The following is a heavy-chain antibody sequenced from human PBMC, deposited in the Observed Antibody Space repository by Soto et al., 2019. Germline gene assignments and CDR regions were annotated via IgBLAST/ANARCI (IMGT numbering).Heavy chain of an antibody. CDR3: ARGDCSRTRCYAGSLDD. CDR1: GFTFSSYA. CDR2: ISSNGGST. J-gene: IGHJ4*02. Sequence: EVQLVESGGGLVQPGGSLRLSCAASGFTFSSYAMHWVRQAPGKGLEYVSAISSNGGSTYYANSVKGRFTISRDNSKNTRYLQMGSLRAEDMAVYYCARGDCSRTRCYAGSLDDWGQGTLVTVSS. V-gene: IGHV3-64*01. D-gene: IGHD2-2*01.